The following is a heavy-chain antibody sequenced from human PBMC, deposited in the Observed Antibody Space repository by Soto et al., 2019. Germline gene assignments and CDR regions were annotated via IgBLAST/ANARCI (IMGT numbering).Heavy chain of an antibody. V-gene: IGHV1-2*04. CDR3: ARGALWGDPEYYYYYMDV. CDR2: INPNSGGT. CDR1: GYTFTGYH. J-gene: IGHJ6*03. Sequence: ASVKVSCKASGYTFTGYHMHWVRQAPGQGLEWMGWINPNSGGTNYAQKFQGWVTMTRDTSISTAYMELSRLRSDDTAVYYCARGALWGDPEYYYYYMDVWGKGTTVNVSS. D-gene: IGHD2-21*02.